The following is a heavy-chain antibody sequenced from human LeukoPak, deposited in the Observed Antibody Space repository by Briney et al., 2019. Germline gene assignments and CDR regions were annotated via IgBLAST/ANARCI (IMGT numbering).Heavy chain of an antibody. Sequence: PGGSLRLSCAASGFTFSSYVMHWVRQAPVKGLEYVSAISSDGGSTYYADSVKGRFTTSRDNSKNTLYLQMSSLRAEDAAVYYCVKEAWCSSTNCYAPFDYWGQGTLVTVSS. CDR1: GFTFSSYV. CDR3: VKEAWCSSTNCYAPFDY. D-gene: IGHD2-2*01. CDR2: ISSDGGST. J-gene: IGHJ4*02. V-gene: IGHV3-64D*06.